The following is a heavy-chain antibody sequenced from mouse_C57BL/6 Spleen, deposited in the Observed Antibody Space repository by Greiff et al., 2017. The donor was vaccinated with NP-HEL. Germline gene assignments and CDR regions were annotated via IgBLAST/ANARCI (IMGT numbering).Heavy chain of an antibody. D-gene: IGHD2-4*01. CDR1: GFTFSDYG. CDR3: ARRSDYDVGAMDY. Sequence: VQLKESGGGLVKPGGSLKLSCAASGFTFSDYGIHWVRQAPEKGLEWVAYISSGSSTIYYADTVKGRFTISRDNAKNTMFLQMTSLRSEDTAMYYSARRSDYDVGAMDYWGQGTSVTVSS. V-gene: IGHV5-17*01. CDR2: ISSGSSTI. J-gene: IGHJ4*01.